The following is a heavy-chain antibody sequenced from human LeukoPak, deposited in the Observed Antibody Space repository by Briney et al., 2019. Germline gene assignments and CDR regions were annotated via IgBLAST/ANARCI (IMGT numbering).Heavy chain of an antibody. CDR3: ARGGSPFSLYYMDV. Sequence: PSETLSLTCTVSGGSISSSSYYWGWIRQPPGKGLEWIGSIYYSGSTYYNPSLKSRVTISVDTSKNQFSLKLSSVTAADTAVYYCARGGSPFSLYYMDVWGQGTMVTVSS. D-gene: IGHD3-22*01. CDR1: GGSISSSSYY. J-gene: IGHJ3*01. V-gene: IGHV4-39*07. CDR2: IYYSGST.